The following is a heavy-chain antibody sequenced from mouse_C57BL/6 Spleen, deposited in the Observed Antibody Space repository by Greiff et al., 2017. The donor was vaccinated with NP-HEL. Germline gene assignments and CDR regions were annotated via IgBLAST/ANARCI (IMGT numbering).Heavy chain of an antibody. CDR2: IDPSDSYT. CDR3: ARGGLLRSPYYFDY. D-gene: IGHD1-1*01. CDR1: GYTFTSYW. Sequence: VQLQQPGAELVKPGASVKLSCKASGYTFTSYWMQWVKQRPGQGLEWIGEIDPSDSYTNYNQKFKGKATLTVDTSSSTAYMQLSSLTSEDSAVYYCARGGLLRSPYYFDYWGQGTTLTVSS. V-gene: IGHV1-50*01. J-gene: IGHJ2*01.